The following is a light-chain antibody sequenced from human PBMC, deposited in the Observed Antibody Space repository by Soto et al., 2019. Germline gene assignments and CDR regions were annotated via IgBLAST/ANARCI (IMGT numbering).Light chain of an antibody. J-gene: IGLJ3*02. V-gene: IGLV1-51*01. Sequence: QSVLTQPPSVSAAPGQRVTISCSGSSSNIGSNAVSWYQHLPGTAPKYVIYDNDKRPSGIPDRFSGSRSGTSATLGITGLQTVDEADYYCGTWDSSLSAWVFGGGTKLTVL. CDR2: DND. CDR3: GTWDSSLSAWV. CDR1: SSNIGSNA.